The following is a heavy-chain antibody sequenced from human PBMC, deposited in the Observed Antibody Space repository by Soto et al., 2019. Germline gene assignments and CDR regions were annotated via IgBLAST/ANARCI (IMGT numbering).Heavy chain of an antibody. CDR1: GFTFSSYA. D-gene: IGHD3-10*01. J-gene: IGHJ5*02. CDR3: ARMPNYYGSGSYLPGHWFDP. Sequence: GGSLRLSCAASGFTFSSYAMSWVRQAPGKGLEWVSAISGSGGSTYYADSVKGRFTISRDNSKNTLYLQMNSLRAEDTAVYYCARMPNYYGSGSYLPGHWFDPWGQGTLVTVSS. V-gene: IGHV3-23*01. CDR2: ISGSGGST.